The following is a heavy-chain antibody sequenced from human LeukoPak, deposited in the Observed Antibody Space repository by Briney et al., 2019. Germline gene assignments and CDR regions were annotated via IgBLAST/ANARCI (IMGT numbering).Heavy chain of an antibody. CDR2: ISSSGSTI. CDR3: ARRHIVVVPAAIRSYYYYYGMDV. D-gene: IGHD2-2*01. J-gene: IGHJ6*02. V-gene: IGHV3-11*01. CDR1: GFTFSDYY. Sequence: GGSLRLSCAASGFTFSDYYMSWIRQAPGKGLEWVSYISSSGSTIYYADSVKGRFTISRDNAKNSLYLQMNSLRAEDTAVYYCARRHIVVVPAAIRSYYYYYGMDVWGQGTTVTVS.